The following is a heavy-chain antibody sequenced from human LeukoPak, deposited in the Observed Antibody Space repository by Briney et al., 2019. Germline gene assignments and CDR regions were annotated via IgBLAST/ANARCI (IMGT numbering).Heavy chain of an antibody. J-gene: IGHJ6*03. CDR2: ISNSGSAI. CDR3: ARTSWGGDTPMLHYYFDMCL. CDR1: TFPFSDYY. D-gene: IGHD5-18*01. Sequence: KPGGSLRLSCVASTFPFSDYYMTGIRQAPGKGLEWVSYISNSGSAIYYADSVKGRFTISRDNAKNSVYLQMSSLRSDDTAVYYCARTSWGGDTPMLHYYFDMCLWGKVIAVTVSS. V-gene: IGHV3-11*01.